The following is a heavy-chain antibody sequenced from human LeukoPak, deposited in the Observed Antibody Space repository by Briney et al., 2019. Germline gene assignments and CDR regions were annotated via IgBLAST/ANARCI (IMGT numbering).Heavy chain of an antibody. CDR1: GYSISSYY. J-gene: IGHJ4*02. CDR2: IYSSGST. Sequence: SETLSLTCAVSGYSISSYYWSWIRQPAGKGLEWIGRIYSSGSTNYNPSLKTRVTMSLDTSKNQFSLNLTTVTAADTAAYYCARTSARGAQFDYWGQGTLVTVSS. D-gene: IGHD3-10*01. V-gene: IGHV4-4*07. CDR3: ARTSARGAQFDY.